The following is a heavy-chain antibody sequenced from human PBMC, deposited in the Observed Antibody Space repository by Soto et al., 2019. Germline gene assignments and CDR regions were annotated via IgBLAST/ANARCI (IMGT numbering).Heavy chain of an antibody. D-gene: IGHD2-15*01. CDR2: INSDGSGS. CDR3: AIGDCVGGTCYSFAGAFCYYVAV. CDR1: GFTFSNYW. V-gene: IGHV3-74*01. Sequence: EVQLVESGGGLVQPGGSLRLSCAASGFTFSNYWMYWVRQAPGKGLVWVSRINSDGSGSCYADSVKGRLTISRDNFKNTLYLQLHSLRAEGTAVSYFAIGDCVGGTCYSFAGAFCYYVAVWGEGTTVTVFS. J-gene: IGHJ6*03.